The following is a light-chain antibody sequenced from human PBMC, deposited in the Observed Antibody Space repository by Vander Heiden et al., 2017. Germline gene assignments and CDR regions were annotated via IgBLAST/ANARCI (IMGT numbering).Light chain of an antibody. CDR1: LTDIGTYNY. CDR3: SSYTSGSTPLV. CDR2: EVK. Sequence: QSALTQPASLSGSPGQSITITCTGTLTDIGTYNYVSWYQQHPGQAPKLIIYEVKKRPSGVSHRFTGSKSGNTASLTIAGLQADDDADYYCSSYTSGSTPLVFGTGTTVTVL. J-gene: IGLJ1*01. V-gene: IGLV2-14*01.